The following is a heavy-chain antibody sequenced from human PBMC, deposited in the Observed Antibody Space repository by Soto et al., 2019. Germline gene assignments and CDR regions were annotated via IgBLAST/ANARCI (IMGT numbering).Heavy chain of an antibody. CDR2: IYYSGST. CDR1: GGSISSYY. D-gene: IGHD2-2*01. Sequence: SETLSLTCTVSGGSISSYYWSWIRQPPGKGLEWIGYIYYSGSTNYNPSLKSRVTISVDTSKNQFSLKLSSVTAADTAVYYCAVDSFSTPDYYYGMDVWGQGTTVTVS. J-gene: IGHJ6*02. V-gene: IGHV4-59*01. CDR3: AVDSFSTPDYYYGMDV.